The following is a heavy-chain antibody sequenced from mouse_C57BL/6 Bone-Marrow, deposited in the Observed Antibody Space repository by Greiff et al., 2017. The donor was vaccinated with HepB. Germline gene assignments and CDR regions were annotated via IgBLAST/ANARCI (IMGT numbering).Heavy chain of an antibody. J-gene: IGHJ3*01. CDR1: GFSFTSYG. CDR2: IWSGGST. D-gene: IGHD2-4*01. V-gene: IGHV2-2*01. Sequence: VQLQQSGPGLVQPSQSLSITCTVSGFSFTSYGVHWVRQSPGKGLEWLGVIWSGGSTDYNAAFISRLSISKDNSKSQVFFKMNSLQADDTAIYYCARGIYYDYDVSWFAYWGQGTLVTVSA. CDR3: ARGIYYDYDVSWFAY.